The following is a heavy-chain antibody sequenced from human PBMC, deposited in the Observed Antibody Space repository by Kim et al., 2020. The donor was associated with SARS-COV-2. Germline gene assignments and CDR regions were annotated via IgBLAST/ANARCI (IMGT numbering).Heavy chain of an antibody. CDR3: ARAQPNPDDKASYRGGYYYGMDV. Sequence: GGSLRLSCAASGFTFSSYGMHWVRQAPGKGLEWVAVIWYDGSNKYYADSVKGRFTISRDNSKNTLYLQMNSLRAEDTAVYYCARAQPNPDDKASYRGGYYYGMDVWGQGTTVTVSS. V-gene: IGHV3-33*01. J-gene: IGHJ6*02. CDR2: IWYDGSNK. CDR1: GFTFSSYG. D-gene: IGHD1-1*01.